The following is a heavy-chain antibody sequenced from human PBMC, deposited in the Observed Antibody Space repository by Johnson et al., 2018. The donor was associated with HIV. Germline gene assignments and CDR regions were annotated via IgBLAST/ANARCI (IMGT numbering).Heavy chain of an antibody. CDR1: GFTFSNAW. V-gene: IGHV3-15*01. D-gene: IGHD3-16*01. J-gene: IGHJ3*02. CDR3: AKRLTYANSLDAFDI. Sequence: EVQLMESGGGVVQPGGSLRLSCAASGFTFSNAWLTWVRQAPGKGLEWVGRIKSKTDGGTTDYAAPVKGRFTISRHDSKNTLYLQMNSLRAEDTAVYYCAKRLTYANSLDAFDIWGQGTMVTVSS. CDR2: IKSKTDGGTT.